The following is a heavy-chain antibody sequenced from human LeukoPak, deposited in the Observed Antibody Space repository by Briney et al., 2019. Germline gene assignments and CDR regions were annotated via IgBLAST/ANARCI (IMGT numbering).Heavy chain of an antibody. J-gene: IGHJ3*02. V-gene: IGHV5-51*01. CDR2: IYAGDSDT. Sequence: GESLKISCKGSGYTFSNYWIGWVRQMPGKGLEWMGIIYAGDSDTRYSPSFQGQVTFSADKSINTAYLQWSSLKASDSAMYYCARRLYDRSAQGTLYAVDMWGQGTMVTVSS. CDR3: ARRLYDRSAQGTLYAVDM. D-gene: IGHD3-22*01. CDR1: GYTFSNYW.